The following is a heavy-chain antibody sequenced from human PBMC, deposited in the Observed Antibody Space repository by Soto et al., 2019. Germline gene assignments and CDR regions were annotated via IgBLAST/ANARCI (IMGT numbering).Heavy chain of an antibody. V-gene: IGHV2-5*02. Sequence: QITLKESGPTLVKPTQTLTLTCTFSGFSLSTSGVGVGWIRQPPGKALEWLALIYWDDDKRYSPSLKSRLTITKDTSKNQVVLTMTNMDPVGTATYYCAHIPSAAAENNWFDPWGQGTLVTVSS. CDR3: AHIPSAAAENNWFDP. J-gene: IGHJ5*02. CDR2: IYWDDDK. CDR1: GFSLSTSGVG. D-gene: IGHD6-13*01.